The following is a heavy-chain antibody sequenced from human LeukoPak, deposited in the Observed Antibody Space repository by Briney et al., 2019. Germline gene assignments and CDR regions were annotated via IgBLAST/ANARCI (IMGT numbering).Heavy chain of an antibody. Sequence: SETLSLTCAVYGGSFSSYYWSWIRQPPGKGLEWIGYIYYSGSTNYNPSLKSRVTISVDTSKNQFSLKLSSVTAADTAVYYCARSSSGWYRGHYGMDVWGQGTTVTVSS. V-gene: IGHV4-59*01. CDR1: GGSFSSYY. D-gene: IGHD6-19*01. CDR2: IYYSGST. CDR3: ARSSSGWYRGHYGMDV. J-gene: IGHJ6*02.